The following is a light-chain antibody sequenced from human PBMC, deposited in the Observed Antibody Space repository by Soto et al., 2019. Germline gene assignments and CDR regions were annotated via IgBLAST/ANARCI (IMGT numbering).Light chain of an antibody. CDR1: SSNIGAGFD. Sequence: QSVLTQPPSVSGAPGQRVTISCTGSSSNIGAGFDVHWYQQLPGTAPKLLIYGNTKRPSGVPARFSGSRSGTSASLAIGGLQTEDEADYYCASFDISPNDGYVFGAGTKVTVL. CDR3: ASFDISPNDGYV. J-gene: IGLJ1*01. CDR2: GNT. V-gene: IGLV1-40*01.